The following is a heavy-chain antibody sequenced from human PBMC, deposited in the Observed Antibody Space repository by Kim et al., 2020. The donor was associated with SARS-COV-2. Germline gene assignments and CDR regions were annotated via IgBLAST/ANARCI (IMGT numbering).Heavy chain of an antibody. D-gene: IGHD2-2*02. Sequence: GGSLRLSCAASGFTFSSYSMNWVRQAPGKGLEWVSYISSSSSTIYYADSVKGRFTISRDNAKNSLYLQMNSLRDEDTAVYYCARVPRRMRYCSSTSCYTRNAFDIWGEGTMFSVSS. V-gene: IGHV3-48*02. CDR3: ARVPRRMRYCSSTSCYTRNAFDI. CDR1: GFTFSSYS. CDR2: ISSSSSTI. J-gene: IGHJ3*02.